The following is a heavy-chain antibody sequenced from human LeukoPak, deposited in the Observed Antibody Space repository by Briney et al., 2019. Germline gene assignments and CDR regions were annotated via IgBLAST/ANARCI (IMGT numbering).Heavy chain of an antibody. CDR1: GGSISSSSYY. V-gene: IGHV4-39*01. J-gene: IGHJ6*02. CDR3: ARHRVRGGSYYYYYGMDV. Sequence: SETLSLTCTVSGGSISSSSYYWGWIRQPPGKGLEWIGSIYYSGSTYYNPSLKGRVTISVDTSKNQFSLKLSSVTAADTAVYYCARHRVRGGSYYYYYGMDVWGQGTTVTVSS. CDR2: IYYSGST. D-gene: IGHD1-26*01.